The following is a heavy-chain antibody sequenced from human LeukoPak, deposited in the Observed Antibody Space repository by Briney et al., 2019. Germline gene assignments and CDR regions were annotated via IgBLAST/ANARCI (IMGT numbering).Heavy chain of an antibody. CDR3: TTAPDSGSRDDY. D-gene: IGHD1-26*01. Sequence: PGGSLRLSCAASGFTFSSYAMSWVRQAPGKGLEWVGRIRSQTDGGTTDHGAPVQGRFTISRDDSQSTVYLQMTSLKIEDTAVYFCTTAPDSGSRDDYWGPGTLVTVSS. CDR2: IRSQTDGGTT. V-gene: IGHV3-15*01. CDR1: GFTFSSYA. J-gene: IGHJ4*02.